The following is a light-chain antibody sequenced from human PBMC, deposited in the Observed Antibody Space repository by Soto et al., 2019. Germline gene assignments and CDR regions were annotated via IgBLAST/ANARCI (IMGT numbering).Light chain of an antibody. J-gene: IGLJ1*01. CDR3: ISYTLNSIPYV. CDR2: EVS. Sequence: QLVLTQPASVSGSPGQSITISCTGTSSDIGGYNYVSWYQQHPGRAPKLIIYEVSYRPSGSSNRFSGSKSGNTASLTISGLQAEDEADYYCISYTLNSIPYVFGTGTKVTVL. CDR1: SSDIGGYNY. V-gene: IGLV2-14*01.